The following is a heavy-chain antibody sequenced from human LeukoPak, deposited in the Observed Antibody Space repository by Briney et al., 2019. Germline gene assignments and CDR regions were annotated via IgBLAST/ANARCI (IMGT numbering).Heavy chain of an antibody. Sequence: PSETLSLTCTVSGGSISSYYWSWIRQPPGKGLEWIGYIYYSGSTNYNPSLKSRVTMSVDTSKNQFSLKLSSVTAADTAVYYCARDFPFWSGYYSDYWGQGTLVTVSS. CDR1: GGSISSYY. CDR3: ARDFPFWSGYYSDY. D-gene: IGHD3-3*01. V-gene: IGHV4-59*01. J-gene: IGHJ4*02. CDR2: IYYSGST.